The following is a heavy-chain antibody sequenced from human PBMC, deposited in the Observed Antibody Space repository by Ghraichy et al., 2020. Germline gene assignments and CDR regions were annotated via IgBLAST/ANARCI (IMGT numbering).Heavy chain of an antibody. CDR3: ASVSGRFGEFQDDY. Sequence: ASVKVSCKASGYTFTGYYMHWVRQAPGQGLEWMGWINPNSGGTNYAQKFQGRVTMTRDTSISTAYMELSRLRSDDTAVCYCASVSGRFGEFQDDYWGQGTLVTVSS. V-gene: IGHV1-2*02. D-gene: IGHD3-10*01. CDR1: GYTFTGYY. J-gene: IGHJ4*02. CDR2: INPNSGGT.